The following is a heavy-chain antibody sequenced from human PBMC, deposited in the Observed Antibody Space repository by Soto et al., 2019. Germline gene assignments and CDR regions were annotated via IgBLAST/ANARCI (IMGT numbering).Heavy chain of an antibody. J-gene: IGHJ5*02. Sequence: QAHLVQSGAEVKQPGASVKVTCKASGCTFTSYWMHWVRQAPGQGLEWMGVINPSGDGTKYAQKFQGRVTMTRDTSTSTVYMELSSLRSEDTAVYYCARDNSRSFDIVVGPPNTSWWFDPWGQGTLVTVSS. V-gene: IGHV1-46*01. D-gene: IGHD2-2*01. CDR1: GCTFTSYW. CDR2: INPSGDGT. CDR3: ARDNSRSFDIVVGPPNTSWWFDP.